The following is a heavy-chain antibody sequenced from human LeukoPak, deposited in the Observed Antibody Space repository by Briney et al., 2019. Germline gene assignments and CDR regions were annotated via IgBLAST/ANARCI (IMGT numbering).Heavy chain of an antibody. CDR3: ARGTTMIVVVITGGGFDP. CDR2: INHSGST. V-gene: IGHV4-34*01. Sequence: PSETLSLTCAVYGGSFSGYYWSWIRQPPGKGLEWIGEINHSGSTNYNPSLKSRVTISVDTSKNQFSLKLSSVTAADTAVYYCARGTTMIVVVITGGGFDPWGQGTLVTVSS. D-gene: IGHD3-22*01. J-gene: IGHJ5*02. CDR1: GGSFSGYY.